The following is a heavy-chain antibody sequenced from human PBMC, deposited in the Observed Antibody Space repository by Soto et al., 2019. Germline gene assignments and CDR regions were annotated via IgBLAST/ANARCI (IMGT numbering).Heavy chain of an antibody. CDR2: IYWDDDK. CDR3: SHIPNYYQYDWFYP. J-gene: IGHJ5*02. Sequence: QITLKESGPTLVKPTQTLTLTCTFSGFTLTTRGVGVGRIRQPPGKALECLALIYWDDDKRYSPSLQSRLSITKDTSKNQVVLTMTNVDPVDTATYYCSHIPNYYQYDWFYPLGQGTLVSVSS. V-gene: IGHV2-5*02. D-gene: IGHD3-16*01. CDR1: GFTLTTRGVG.